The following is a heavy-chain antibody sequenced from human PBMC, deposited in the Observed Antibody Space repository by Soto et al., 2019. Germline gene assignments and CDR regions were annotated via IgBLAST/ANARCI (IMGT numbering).Heavy chain of an antibody. J-gene: IGHJ5*02. CDR1: GFTFSSSA. V-gene: IGHV3-23*01. D-gene: IGHD6-19*01. CDR2: IRVGGGDT. CDR3: AKCSVGTVRSSGWCNWFDP. Sequence: EVRLLESGGGLAQPGGSLRLSCAASGFTFSSSAMNWVRQAPGKGLEWVSSIRVGGGDTFYADSVRGRFTASRDISRNTLYLQMNSLRAEDTAIYYCAKCSVGTVRSSGWCNWFDPWGQGTLVTVSS.